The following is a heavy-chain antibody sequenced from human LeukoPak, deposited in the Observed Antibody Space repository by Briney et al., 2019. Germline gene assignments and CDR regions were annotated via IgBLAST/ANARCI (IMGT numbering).Heavy chain of an antibody. CDR2: VYTSGST. V-gene: IGHV4-4*07. D-gene: IGHD3-22*01. J-gene: IGHJ6*03. CDR1: GASISSYY. Sequence: SQTLSLTCTASGASISSYYWSWIRQPDGEGMQCIERVYTSGSTNYNPSVKSLVTISVDKSKNQFSLKLSSVTAADTAVYYCATDYFDSSGYYGRGGYYYMDVWGKGTTVTVA. CDR3: ATDYFDSSGYYGRGGYYYMDV.